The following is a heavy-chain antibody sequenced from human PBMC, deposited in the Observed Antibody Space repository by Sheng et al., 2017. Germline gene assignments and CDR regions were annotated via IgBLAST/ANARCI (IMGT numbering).Heavy chain of an antibody. Sequence: EVQLLESGGGLVQPGGSLRLSCAASGFTFSSYAMSWVRQAPGKGLEWVSAISGSGGSTYYADSVKGRFTISRDNSKNTLYLQMNSLRAEDTAVYYCAKGGRITMIVVVMFDYWGQGTLVTVSS. CDR1: GFTFSSYA. CDR3: AKGGRITMIVVVMFDY. V-gene: IGHV3-23*01. CDR2: ISGSGGST. D-gene: IGHD3-22*01. J-gene: IGHJ4*02.